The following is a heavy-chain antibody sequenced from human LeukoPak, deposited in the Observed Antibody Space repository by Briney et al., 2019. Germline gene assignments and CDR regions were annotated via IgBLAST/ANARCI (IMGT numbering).Heavy chain of an antibody. D-gene: IGHD3-10*01. CDR2: ISSSSSYI. J-gene: IGHJ4*02. V-gene: IGHV3-21*01. CDR3: ASGITMVRGTDY. CDR1: GFTFSSYS. Sequence: GSLRLSCAASGFTFSSYSMNWVRQAPGKGLEWVSSISSSSSYIYYADSVKGRFTISRDNAKNSLYLQMNSLRAEDTAVYYCASGITMVRGTDYWGQGTLVTVSS.